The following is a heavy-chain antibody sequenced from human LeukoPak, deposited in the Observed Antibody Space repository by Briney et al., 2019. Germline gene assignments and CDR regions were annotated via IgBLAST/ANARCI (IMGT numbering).Heavy chain of an antibody. J-gene: IGHJ6*03. CDR2: TYHSGSF. V-gene: IGHV4-38-2*02. Sequence: PSETLSLTCTVSGYSISSGYYWGWIRQPPGKVLQWIGNTYHSGSFHYNPSLKSRVTISVDTSKNQFSLKLSSVTAADTAVYYCAREDSYYMDVWGKGATVTVSS. CDR3: AREDSYYMDV. CDR1: GYSISSGYY.